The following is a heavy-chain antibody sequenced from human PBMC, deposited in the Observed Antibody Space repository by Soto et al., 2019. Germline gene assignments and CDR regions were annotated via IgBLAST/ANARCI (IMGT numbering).Heavy chain of an antibody. CDR2: IIPFHGVT. D-gene: IGHD3-10*01. CDR1: GGTFSPYT. J-gene: IGHJ4*02. V-gene: IGHV1-69*08. CDR3: TRDWEITVSTWSFGGF. Sequence: QVQLVQSGAEVKKPGSSVKVSCKASGGTFSPYTINWVRQAPGQGLEWMGRIIPFHGVTNYAQKFQARVTITADKSTSTAYMELSGLRFEETAMYYCTRDWEITVSTWSFGGFWGRGTLVTVYS.